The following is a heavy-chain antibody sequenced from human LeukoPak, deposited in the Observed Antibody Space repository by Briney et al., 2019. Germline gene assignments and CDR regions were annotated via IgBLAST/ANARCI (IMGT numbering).Heavy chain of an antibody. Sequence: SETLSLTCTVSGGSISSGDYYWSWIRQPPGKGLEWIGYIYYSGSTNYNPSLKSRVTISVDTSKNQFSLKLSSVTAADTAVYYCARARSSSWYVYYFDYWGQGTLVTVSS. J-gene: IGHJ4*02. CDR1: GGSISSGDYY. D-gene: IGHD6-13*01. V-gene: IGHV4-61*08. CDR3: ARARSSSWYVYYFDY. CDR2: IYYSGST.